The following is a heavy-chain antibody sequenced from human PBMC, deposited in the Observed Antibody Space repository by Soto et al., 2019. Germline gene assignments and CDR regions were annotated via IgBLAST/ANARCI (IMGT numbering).Heavy chain of an antibody. CDR3: ARGLYYYDSSGYSPDY. D-gene: IGHD3-22*01. J-gene: IGHJ4*02. CDR2: IYHSGTT. CDR1: GFSISTGYY. V-gene: IGHV4-38-2*01. Sequence: SETLSLTCAVSGFSISTGYYWGWIRQPPGKGLEWIATIYHSGTTYSNPSLKSRVTISVDTSKNQFSLKLSSVTAADTAVYYCARGLYYYDSSGYSPDYWGLGTLVTVSS.